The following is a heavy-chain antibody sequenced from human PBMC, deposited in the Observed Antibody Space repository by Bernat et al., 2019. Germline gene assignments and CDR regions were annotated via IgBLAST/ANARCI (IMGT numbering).Heavy chain of an antibody. D-gene: IGHD3-10*01. CDR3: ARDIGIRFGELLLWGPQGYPKPSYYYGMDV. CDR1: GYTFTSYG. J-gene: IGHJ6*02. CDR2: ISAYNGNT. Sequence: QVQLVQSGAEVKKPGASVKVSCKASGYTFTSYGISWVRQAPGQGLEWMGWISAYNGNTNYAQKLQGRVTMTTDTSTSTAYMELRSLRSDDTAVYYCARDIGIRFGELLLWGPQGYPKPSYYYGMDVWGQGTTVTVSS. V-gene: IGHV1-18*01.